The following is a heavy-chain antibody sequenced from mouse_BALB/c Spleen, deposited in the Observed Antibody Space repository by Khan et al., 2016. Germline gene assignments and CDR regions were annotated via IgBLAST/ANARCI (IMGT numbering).Heavy chain of an antibody. CDR1: GYTFTDYW. D-gene: IGHD1-1*01. V-gene: IGHV1-7*01. CDR3: ARCGDCYGSSYGWFAY. J-gene: IGHJ3*01. Sequence: VQLQESGAELAKPGASVKMSCKASGYTFTDYWMHWVKQRPGQGLEWIGYINPSTGYTEYNQKFKDKATLTADKSSSTAYMQLSSLTTGSSAVYYVARCGDCYGSSYGWFAYWGQGTLVTVSA. CDR2: INPSTGYT.